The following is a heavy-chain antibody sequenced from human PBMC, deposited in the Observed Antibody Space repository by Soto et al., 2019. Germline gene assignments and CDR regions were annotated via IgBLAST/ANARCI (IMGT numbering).Heavy chain of an antibody. J-gene: IGHJ4*02. CDR1: GGSISSSSYY. V-gene: IGHV4-39*01. Sequence: QLQLQESGPGLVKPSETLSLTCTVSGGSISSSSYYWGWIRQPPGKGLEWIGSIYYSGSTYYNPSLKSRVTIPVDTSKNQFSLKLSSVTAADTAVYYCARLAPDIVPYYGSGRGKRYFDYWGQGTLVTVSS. CDR3: ARLAPDIVPYYGSGRGKRYFDY. CDR2: IYYSGST. D-gene: IGHD3-10*01.